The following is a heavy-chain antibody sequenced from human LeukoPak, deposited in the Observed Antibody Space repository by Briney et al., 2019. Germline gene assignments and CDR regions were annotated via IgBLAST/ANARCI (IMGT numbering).Heavy chain of an antibody. CDR1: GGSFSGYY. CDR3: ATSGWNGGGGFDP. V-gene: IGHV4-34*01. Sequence: SETLSLTCDVSGGSFSGYYYSWIRQPPGKGLEWIGEVSHSGTTNYNSSLKSRVSMSVGASSAQFSLIMTSVTAADTAVYYCATSGWNGGGGFDPWGQGTLVIVSS. J-gene: IGHJ5*02. D-gene: IGHD3-16*01. CDR2: VSHSGTT.